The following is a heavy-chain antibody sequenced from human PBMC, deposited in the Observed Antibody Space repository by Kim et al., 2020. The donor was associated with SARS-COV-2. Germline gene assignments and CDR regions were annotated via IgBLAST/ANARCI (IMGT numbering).Heavy chain of an antibody. CDR3: ARDSGIQLWSLPFDP. Sequence: ASVKVSCKASGYTFTSYAMHWVRQAPGQRLEWMGWINAGNGNTKYSQKFQGRVTITRDTSASTAYMELSSLRSEDTAVYYCARDSGIQLWSLPFDPWGQGTLVTVSS. CDR1: GYTFTSYA. V-gene: IGHV1-3*01. CDR2: INAGNGNT. J-gene: IGHJ5*02. D-gene: IGHD5-18*01.